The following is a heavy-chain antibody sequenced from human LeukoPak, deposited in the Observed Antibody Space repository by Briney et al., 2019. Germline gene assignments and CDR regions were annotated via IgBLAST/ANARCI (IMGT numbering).Heavy chain of an antibody. CDR2: IYYSGST. J-gene: IGHJ6*02. Sequence: PSETLSLTCTVSGGSINSYYWSWIRQPPGKGLEWIGYIYYSGSTNYNPSLKSRVTISVDTSKNQFSLGLSSVTAADTAVYYCARVSYSSGIYYYYGMDVWGQGTTVTVSS. D-gene: IGHD6-19*01. V-gene: IGHV4-59*01. CDR3: ARVSYSSGIYYYYGMDV. CDR1: GGSINSYY.